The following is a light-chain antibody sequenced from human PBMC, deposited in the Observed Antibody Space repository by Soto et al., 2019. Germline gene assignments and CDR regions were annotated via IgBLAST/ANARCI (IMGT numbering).Light chain of an antibody. V-gene: IGLV2-8*01. CDR1: SRDVGGYNY. Sequence: QSALTQPPSASGSPGQSVTISCTGTSRDVGGYNYVSWYQQHPGKAPQLMIYEVSKRPSGVPDRFSGSKSGNTASLTVSGLQAEDEADYYCSSYAGSNYVFGTGTKVPVL. CDR2: EVS. J-gene: IGLJ1*01. CDR3: SSYAGSNYV.